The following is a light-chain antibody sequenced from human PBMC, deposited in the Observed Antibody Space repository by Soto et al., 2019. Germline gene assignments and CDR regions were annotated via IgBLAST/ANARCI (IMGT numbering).Light chain of an antibody. CDR2: KDA. V-gene: IGLV3-27*01. CDR1: VLSKRY. J-gene: IGLJ3*02. CDR3: YSAAGKNLVV. Sequence: SYELTQPSSVSVSPGQTARITCSGDVLSKRYARWFQQKPGQAPILVIYKDAERPSGIPERFSGSTSGTTVTLTISGAQVEDEGDYYCYSAAGKNLVVFGGGTKLTVL.